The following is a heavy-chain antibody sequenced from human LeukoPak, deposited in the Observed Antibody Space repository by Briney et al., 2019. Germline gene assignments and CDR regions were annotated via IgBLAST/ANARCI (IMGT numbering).Heavy chain of an antibody. J-gene: IGHJ5*02. CDR2: INPNTGGT. CDR3: ARGTFDP. Sequence: ASVKVSCKASVYTFTGYYMHWVRQAPGQGLEWMGWINPNTGGTNYAQKFQGRVTMTRDTSISTAYMEVSSLTSDDTAVYYCARGTFDPWGQGTLVTVSS. V-gene: IGHV1-2*02. CDR1: VYTFTGYY.